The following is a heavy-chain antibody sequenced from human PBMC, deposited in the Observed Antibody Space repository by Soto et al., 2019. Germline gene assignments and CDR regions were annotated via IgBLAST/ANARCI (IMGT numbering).Heavy chain of an antibody. CDR3: AVGRHKTSGSNTWFDP. J-gene: IGHJ5*02. V-gene: IGHV3-23*01. CDR2: ISDTGGGT. CDR1: VVNFSSYA. Sequence: PRGSLRLSCSASVVNFSSYAMNWVRQAPGKGLEWVSTISDTGGGTFYAGSVKGRFTISRDNSKNTLYLQMHSLRADDSAIYFCAVGRHKTSGSNTWFDPWGRGTLVTVSS. D-gene: IGHD3-22*01.